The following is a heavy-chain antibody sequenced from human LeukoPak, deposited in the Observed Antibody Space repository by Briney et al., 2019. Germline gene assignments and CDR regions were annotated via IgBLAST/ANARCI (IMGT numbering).Heavy chain of an antibody. CDR1: GGSISSSSYY. V-gene: IGHV4-39*01. CDR3: ARQGGGYDILTGAQRPSYYFDY. J-gene: IGHJ4*02. CDR2: IYYSGST. D-gene: IGHD3-9*01. Sequence: SETLSLTCTVSGGSISSSSYYWGWIRQPPGKGLEWIGSIYYSGSTYYNPSLKSRVTISVDTSKNQFSLKLSSVTAANTAVYYCARQGGGYDILTGAQRPSYYFDYWGQGTLVTVSS.